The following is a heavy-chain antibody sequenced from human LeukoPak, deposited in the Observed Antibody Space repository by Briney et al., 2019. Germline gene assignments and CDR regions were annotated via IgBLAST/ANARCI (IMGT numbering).Heavy chain of an antibody. D-gene: IGHD2-15*01. V-gene: IGHV3-11*04. CDR3: ARDNSGTTVVVAATPESVFDY. J-gene: IGHJ4*02. CDR2: ISSSGSTI. CDR1: GFTFSDYY. Sequence: GGSLRLSCAASGFTFSDYYMSWIRQAPGKGLELVSYISSSGSTIYYADSVKGRFTISRDNAKNSLYLQMNSLRAEDTAVYYCARDNSGTTVVVAATPESVFDYWGQGTLVTVSS.